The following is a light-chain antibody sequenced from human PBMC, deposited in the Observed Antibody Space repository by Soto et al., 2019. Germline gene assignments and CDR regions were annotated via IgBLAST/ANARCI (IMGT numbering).Light chain of an antibody. Sequence: DIQMTQSRACLCASVGDRVNITCRANQGISNYLAWYQQKPGKVPKLLIYAASTLQSGVTSRFSGSGSGTDLTLTISSLQPEDVATYYCQKYNSALGTFGQGTKVEIK. CDR2: AAS. J-gene: IGKJ1*01. V-gene: IGKV1-27*01. CDR3: QKYNSALGT. CDR1: QGISNY.